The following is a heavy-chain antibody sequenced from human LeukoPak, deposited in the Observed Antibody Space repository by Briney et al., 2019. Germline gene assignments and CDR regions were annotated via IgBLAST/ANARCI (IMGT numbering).Heavy chain of an antibody. CDR1: GFTFSSYG. Sequence: GGSLRLSCVGSGFTFSSYGMHWVRQAAGKGLEWVAFIRHDGSNEYYADSVKGRFTVSRDNSKNTLFLQMNSLRVEEMAVYYCAKEVHPYDSGTYYFDYWARGTLVTVSS. CDR3: AKEVHPYDSGTYYFDY. CDR2: IRHDGSNE. J-gene: IGHJ4*02. V-gene: IGHV3-30*02. D-gene: IGHD3-10*01.